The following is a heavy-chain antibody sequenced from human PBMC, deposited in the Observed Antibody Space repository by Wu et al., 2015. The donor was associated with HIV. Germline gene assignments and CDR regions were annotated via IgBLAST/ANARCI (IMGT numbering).Heavy chain of an antibody. CDR1: GYTFTSYY. V-gene: IGHV1-46*01. Sequence: QVQLVQSGAEVKKPGASVKVSCKASGYTFTSYYMHWVRQAPGQGLEWMGIINPSGGSTNYAQKFQGRVTMTRDTSTSTAYMELSRLRSDDTAVYYCARDRNGDYIDYWGQGTLVTVSS. CDR2: INPSGGST. D-gene: IGHD4-17*01. J-gene: IGHJ4*02. CDR3: ARDRNGDYIDY.